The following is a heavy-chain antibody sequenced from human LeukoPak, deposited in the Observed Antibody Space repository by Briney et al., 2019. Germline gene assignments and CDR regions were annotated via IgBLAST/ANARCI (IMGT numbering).Heavy chain of an antibody. CDR3: ATGRIQLSALDI. D-gene: IGHD5-18*01. V-gene: IGHV3-66*01. Sequence: GGSLRLSCVASGFTVTSNYMNWIRLAPGKGLEWVSVIYGGGTTYYADSVKGRFTISRDNSKNTLYLQMNNLRAEDTAVYYCATGRIQLSALDIWGQGTMVAVSS. J-gene: IGHJ3*02. CDR2: IYGGGTT. CDR1: GFTVTSNY.